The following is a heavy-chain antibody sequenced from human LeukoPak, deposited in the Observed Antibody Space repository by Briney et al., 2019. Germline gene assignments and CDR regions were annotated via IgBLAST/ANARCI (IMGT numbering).Heavy chain of an antibody. J-gene: IGHJ5*02. CDR2: ISAYNGNT. V-gene: IGHV1-18*01. CDR3: ARDHDCSSTSCSAGRFDP. CDR1: GGTFSSYA. D-gene: IGHD2-2*01. Sequence: AASVKVSCKASGGTFSSYAISWLRQAPGQGLEWMGWISAYNGNTNYAQRLQGRVTITTDTSTSTAYMELRSLRSDDTAVYYCARDHDCSSTSCSAGRFDPWGQGTLVTVSS.